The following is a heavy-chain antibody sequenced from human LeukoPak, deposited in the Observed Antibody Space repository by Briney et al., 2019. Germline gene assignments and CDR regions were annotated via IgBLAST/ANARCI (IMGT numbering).Heavy chain of an antibody. V-gene: IGHV3-23*01. D-gene: IGHD3/OR15-3a*01. Sequence: PGGSLTLSCAASGFAVSSNYMNSVRQAPGKGLEWVSAITGSGGSTFYADSVKGRFTISRDNSKNTLYLQMNSLRAEDTAVYYCAPGTGSLHYWGQGTLVTVSS. J-gene: IGHJ4*02. CDR2: ITGSGGST. CDR1: GFAVSSNY. CDR3: APGTGSLHY.